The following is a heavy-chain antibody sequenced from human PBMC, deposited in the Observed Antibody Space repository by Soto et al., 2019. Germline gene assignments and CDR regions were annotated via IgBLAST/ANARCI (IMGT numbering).Heavy chain of an antibody. J-gene: IGHJ6*02. CDR1: GGTFSSYA. V-gene: IGHV1-69*12. D-gene: IGHD6-13*01. Sequence: QVQLVQSGAEVKKPGSSVKVSCKASGGTFSSYAISWVRQAPGQGLEWMGGIIPIFGTANYAQKFQGRVTIXXDXSXXTAYMELSSLRSEDTAVYYCARGGRGIAAAGRLDVWGQGTTVTVSS. CDR3: ARGGRGIAAAGRLDV. CDR2: IIPIFGTA.